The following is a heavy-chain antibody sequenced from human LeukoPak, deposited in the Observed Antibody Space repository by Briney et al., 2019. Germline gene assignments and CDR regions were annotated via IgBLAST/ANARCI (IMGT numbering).Heavy chain of an antibody. Sequence: SEALSLTCTVSGGSISSSSYYWGWIRQPPGKGLEWIGSIHYSGSTNYNPSLKSRVTISVDTSKNQFSLKLSSVTAADTAVYYCARGLQYYYDSSGYYYGSVLFDYWGQGTLVTVSS. V-gene: IGHV4-39*07. CDR3: ARGLQYYYDSSGYYYGSVLFDY. J-gene: IGHJ4*02. CDR2: IHYSGST. CDR1: GGSISSSSYY. D-gene: IGHD3-22*01.